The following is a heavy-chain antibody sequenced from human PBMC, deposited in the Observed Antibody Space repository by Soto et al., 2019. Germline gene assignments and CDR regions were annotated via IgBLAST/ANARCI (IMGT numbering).Heavy chain of an antibody. CDR2: IIPIFGTA. V-gene: IGHV1-69*06. J-gene: IGHJ6*02. D-gene: IGHD3-10*01. CDR1: GGTFSSYA. CDR3: ARGSGHYYYYYGMDV. Sequence: ASVKVSCKASGGTFSSYAISWVRQAPGQGLEWMGGIIPIFGTANYAQKFQGRVTITADKSTSTAYMELSSLRSEDTAVYYCARGSGHYYYYYGMDVWGQGTTVTVSS.